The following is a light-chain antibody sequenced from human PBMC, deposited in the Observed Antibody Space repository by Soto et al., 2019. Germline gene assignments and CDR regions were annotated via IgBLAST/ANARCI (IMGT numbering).Light chain of an antibody. Sequence: QSVLTQPASVSGSPGQSITISCSGTSSDVGSYDHVAWYQQFPGKTPKLMIYEVSNRPSGVSSRFSGSKSGQTASLTISGLQAEDEADYYCISYTGSSTSYVFGSGSMVTVL. CDR2: EVS. CDR1: SSDVGSYDH. J-gene: IGLJ1*01. CDR3: ISYTGSSTSYV. V-gene: IGLV2-14*01.